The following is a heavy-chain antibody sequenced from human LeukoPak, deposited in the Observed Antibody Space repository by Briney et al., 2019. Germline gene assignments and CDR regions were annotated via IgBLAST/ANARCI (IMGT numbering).Heavy chain of an antibody. CDR1: GFTFSSYE. Sequence: PGGSLRLSCAASGFTFSSYEMNWARQAPGKGLEWVSYISSSGSTIYYADSVKGRFTISRDNAKNSLYLQMNSLRAEDTAVYYCAREGDYYDSSGYFKWTDWGQGTLVTVSS. J-gene: IGHJ4*02. D-gene: IGHD3-22*01. CDR3: AREGDYYDSSGYFKWTD. V-gene: IGHV3-48*03. CDR2: ISSSGSTI.